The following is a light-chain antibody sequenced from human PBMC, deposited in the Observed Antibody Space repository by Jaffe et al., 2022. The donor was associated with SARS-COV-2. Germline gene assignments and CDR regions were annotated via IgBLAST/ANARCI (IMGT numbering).Light chain of an antibody. CDR1: QSINSW. J-gene: IGKJ2*01. Sequence: DIQMTQSPSTLSASLGDRVTITCRASQSINSWLAWYQQKPGKAPKILIYAASSLQSGVPSRFSGSGSGTEFTLTISSLQPDDFATYYCQQYNHYSTFGQGTKLEIK. CDR2: AAS. V-gene: IGKV1-5*03. CDR3: QQYNHYST.